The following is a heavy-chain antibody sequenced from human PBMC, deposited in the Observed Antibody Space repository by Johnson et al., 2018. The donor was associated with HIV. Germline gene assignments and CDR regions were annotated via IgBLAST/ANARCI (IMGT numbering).Heavy chain of an antibody. V-gene: IGHV3-7*01. CDR3: ARDPVWDAFDI. Sequence: VQLVESGGGLVQPGGSLRLSCAASGFTFSSYWMSWVRQAPGKGLEWVANIKQDGSEKYYVDSVKGRFTISRDNAKNSLYLQMDSLRGEDTAVYYCARDPVWDAFDIWGQGTMVTVSS. CDR1: GFTFSSYW. CDR2: IKQDGSEK. J-gene: IGHJ3*02.